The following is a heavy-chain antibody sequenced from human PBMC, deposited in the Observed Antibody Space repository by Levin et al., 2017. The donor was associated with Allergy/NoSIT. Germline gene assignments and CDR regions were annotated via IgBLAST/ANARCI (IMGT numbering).Heavy chain of an antibody. V-gene: IGHV3-33*01. J-gene: IGHJ6*02. CDR3: ARGYCSSTRCLAEDYYYYGMDV. Sequence: QPGGSLRLSCAASGFTFSSYGMHWARRAPGKGLEWVAVIWYDGSKKYYADSVKGRFTISRDNSKNTLYVQMNSLRAEDTAVYYCARGYCSSTRCLAEDYYYYGMDVWGQGTTVTVSS. CDR2: IWYDGSKK. CDR1: GFTFSSYG. D-gene: IGHD2-2*01.